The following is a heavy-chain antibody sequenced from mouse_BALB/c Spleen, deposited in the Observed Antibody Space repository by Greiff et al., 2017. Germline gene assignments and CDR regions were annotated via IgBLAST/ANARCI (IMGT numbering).Heavy chain of an antibody. Sequence: DVMLVESGGGLVKPGGSLKLSCAASGFAFSSYDMSWVRQTPEKRLEWVAYISSGGGSTYYPDTVKGRFTISRDNAKNTLYLQMSSLKSDDTAMFYCARHSNWDYFFDYWGQGTTLTVSS. V-gene: IGHV5-12-1*01. D-gene: IGHD4-1*01. CDR2: ISSGGGST. CDR3: ARHSNWDYFFDY. CDR1: GFAFSSYD. J-gene: IGHJ2*01.